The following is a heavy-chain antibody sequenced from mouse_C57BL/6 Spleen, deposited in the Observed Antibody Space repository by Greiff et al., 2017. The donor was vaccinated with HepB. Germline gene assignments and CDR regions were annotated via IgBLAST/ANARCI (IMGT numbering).Heavy chain of an antibody. CDR1: GFTFSNYW. CDR2: IRLKSDNYAT. CDR3: TIYYDYDGFAY. Sequence: EVMLVESGGGLVQPGGSMKLSCVASGFTFSNYWMNWVRQSPEKGLEWVAQIRLKSDNYATHYAESVKGRFTISSDDSKSSVYLQMNNLRAEDTGIYYCTIYYDYDGFAYWGQGTLVTVSA. J-gene: IGHJ3*01. V-gene: IGHV6-3*01. D-gene: IGHD2-4*01.